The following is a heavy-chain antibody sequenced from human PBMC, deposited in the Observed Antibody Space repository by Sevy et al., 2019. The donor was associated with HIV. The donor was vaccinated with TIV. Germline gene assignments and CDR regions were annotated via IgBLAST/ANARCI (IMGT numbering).Heavy chain of an antibody. CDR2: ISSSSTI. D-gene: IGHD1-26*01. Sequence: GGSLRLSCAASGFTFSSYSMNWVRQAPGKGLEWVSYISSSSTIYYADSVKGRFTISRDNAKNSLYLQMNSLRAEDTAVYYCARDRDSGSYYWDYYYYYGMDVWGQGTTVTVSS. J-gene: IGHJ6*02. CDR1: GFTFSSYS. CDR3: ARDRDSGSYYWDYYYYYGMDV. V-gene: IGHV3-48*01.